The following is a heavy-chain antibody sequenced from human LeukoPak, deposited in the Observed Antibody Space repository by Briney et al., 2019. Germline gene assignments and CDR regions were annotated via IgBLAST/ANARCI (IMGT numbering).Heavy chain of an antibody. V-gene: IGHV4-30-2*01. J-gene: IGHJ2*01. D-gene: IGHD3-22*01. CDR3: ARSEYYYDSSGYYNHWYFDL. CDR1: GGSISSGGYS. Sequence: SETLSLTCAVSGGSISSGGYSWSWIRQPPGKGLEWIGYIYHSGSTYYNPSLKSRVTISVDRSKNQFSLKLSSVTAADTAVYYCARSEYYYDSSGYYNHWYFDLWGRGTLVTVSS. CDR2: IYHSGST.